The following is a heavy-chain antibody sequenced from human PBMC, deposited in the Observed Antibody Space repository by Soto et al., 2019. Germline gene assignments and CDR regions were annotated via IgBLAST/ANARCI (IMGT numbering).Heavy chain of an antibody. J-gene: IGHJ4*02. V-gene: IGHV3-30*18. CDR2: ISYDGSNK. D-gene: IGHD1-7*01. CDR1: GFTFSSYG. Sequence: GGSLRLSCAASGFTFSSYGMHWVRQAPGKGLEWVAVISYDGSNKYYADSVKGRFTISRDNSKNTLYLQMNSLRAEDTAVYYCAKDPGWELELFYYFDYWGQGTLVTVSS. CDR3: AKDPGWELELFYYFDY.